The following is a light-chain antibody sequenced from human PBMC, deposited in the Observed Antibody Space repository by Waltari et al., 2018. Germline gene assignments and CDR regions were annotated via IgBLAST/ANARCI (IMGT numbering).Light chain of an antibody. CDR3: ATWDDSLSGRV. V-gene: IGLV1-44*01. J-gene: IGLJ3*02. CDR2: ANY. CDR1: SSNIGTNT. Sequence: QSVLTQPPSASGPPGQRVTIPCSGSSSNIGTNTVTWYQLPPGTAPKTVIFANYHRPSGVPDRFSASKSGTSASLVISGLQSEDEADYFCATWDDSLSGRVFGGGTKVTVL.